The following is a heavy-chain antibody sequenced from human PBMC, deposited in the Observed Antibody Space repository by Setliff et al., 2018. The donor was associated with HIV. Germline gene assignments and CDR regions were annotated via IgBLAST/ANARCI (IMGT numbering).Heavy chain of an antibody. Sequence: SETLSLTCTVSGGSISTYYWSWIRQPPGKGLEWIGSIYFTGSSDNNPSLKSRVTLSVDTSKNQFSLKLNSVTAADTAVYYCARFSNTLNWFDPWGQGTLVTVSS. CDR1: GGSISTYY. V-gene: IGHV4-59*08. D-gene: IGHD4-4*01. CDR2: IYFTGSS. J-gene: IGHJ5*02. CDR3: ARFSNTLNWFDP.